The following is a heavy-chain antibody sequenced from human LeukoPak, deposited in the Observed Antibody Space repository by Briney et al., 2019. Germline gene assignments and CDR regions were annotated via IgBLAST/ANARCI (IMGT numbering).Heavy chain of an antibody. J-gene: IGHJ3*02. D-gene: IGHD2-15*01. V-gene: IGHV3-21*01. CDR3: SRDSGRGPPEAFDI. CDR1: GFTFRSYS. Sequence: GGSLRLSCAPSGFTFRSYSMNGVRKAPGKGLEWVSTISSISHYIYYADSVKGRFTISRDNAMNSLYLQMNSLRAEDTAVYYCSRDSGRGPPEAFDIWGQGTMVTVSS. CDR2: ISSISHYI.